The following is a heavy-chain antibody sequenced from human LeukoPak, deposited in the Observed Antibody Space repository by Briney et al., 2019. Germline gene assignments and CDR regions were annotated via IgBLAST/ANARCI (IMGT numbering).Heavy chain of an antibody. CDR1: GFTCNDHE. CDR3: GAAYSGSSPFDY. V-gene: IGHV3-21*01. CDR2: ISSSSYYI. J-gene: IGHJ4*02. D-gene: IGHD1-26*01. Sequence: PGGSLRLSCAVSGFTCNDHEMNWVRQAPGKGLEWVSSISSSSYYIYYADSVKGRFTISRDNAKNSLFLQMNSLRAEDTAVYYCGAAYSGSSPFDYWGQGTLVTVSS.